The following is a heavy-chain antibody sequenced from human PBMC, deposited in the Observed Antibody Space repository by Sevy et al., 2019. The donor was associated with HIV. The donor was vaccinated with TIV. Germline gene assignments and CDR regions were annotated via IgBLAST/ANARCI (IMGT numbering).Heavy chain of an antibody. V-gene: IGHV5-51*01. CDR2: IYPGDSDT. D-gene: IGHD3-22*01. CDR1: GYSFSNYW. Sequence: GESLKISCKGSGYSFSNYWIGWVRQMPGKGLEWMGIIYPGDSDTKYGPSFEGQVTISADKSINTAFLQWSSLKASDTAMYYGARRVYYYDSSGDYRDYMDVWGKGTTVTVSS. CDR3: ARRVYYYDSSGDYRDYMDV. J-gene: IGHJ6*03.